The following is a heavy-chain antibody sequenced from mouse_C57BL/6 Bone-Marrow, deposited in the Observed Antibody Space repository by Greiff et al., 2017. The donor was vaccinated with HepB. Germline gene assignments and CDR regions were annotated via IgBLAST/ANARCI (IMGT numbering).Heavy chain of an antibody. CDR2: IHPNSGST. D-gene: IGHD2-5*01. CDR1: GYTFTSYW. V-gene: IGHV1-64*01. Sequence: VQLQQPGAELVKPGASVKLSCKASGYTFTSYWMHWVKQRPGQGLEWIGMIHPNSGSTNYNEKFKSKATLTVDKSSSTAYMQRSSLTSEDSAVYYCAREVDYDSNDYAMDDWGQGTSVTVSS. CDR3: AREVDYDSNDYAMDD. J-gene: IGHJ4*01.